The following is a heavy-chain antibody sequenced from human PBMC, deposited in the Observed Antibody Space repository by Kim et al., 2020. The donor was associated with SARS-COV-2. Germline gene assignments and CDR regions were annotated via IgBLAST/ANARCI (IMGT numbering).Heavy chain of an antibody. CDR1: GFSFRNYG. CDR2: ISFDERVQ. CDR3: AKEGDNPGGYVSFFAS. J-gene: IGHJ4*02. V-gene: IGHV3-30*18. D-gene: IGHD5-12*01. Sequence: GGSLRLSCAASGFSFRNYGMNWVRQAPGKGLEWVAVISFDERVQHYADSVKGRFTVSRDNSKNMLYLEMNSLRTEDSAVYFCAKEGDNPGGYVSFFASWGQGTLVTVSS.